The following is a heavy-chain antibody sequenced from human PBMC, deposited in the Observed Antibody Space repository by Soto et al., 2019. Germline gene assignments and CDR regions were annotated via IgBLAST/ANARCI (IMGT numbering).Heavy chain of an antibody. CDR3: AREAMTTVNYYYYGMDV. CDR2: IYYSGST. D-gene: IGHD4-17*01. J-gene: IGHJ6*02. CDR1: GGSISSGGYY. Sequence: SETLSLTCTVSGGSISSGGYYWSWIRQHPGKGLEWIGYIYYSGSTYYNPSLKSRVTISVDTSKNQFSLKLSSVAAADTAVYYCAREAMTTVNYYYYGMDVWGQGTTVTVSS. V-gene: IGHV4-31*03.